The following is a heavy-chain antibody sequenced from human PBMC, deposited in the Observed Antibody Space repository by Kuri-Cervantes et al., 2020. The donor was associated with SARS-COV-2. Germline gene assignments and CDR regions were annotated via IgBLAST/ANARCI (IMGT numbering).Heavy chain of an antibody. J-gene: IGHJ4*02. CDR1: GGSFSGYH. V-gene: IGHV4-34*01. CDR2: INHSGSS. D-gene: IGHD3-3*01. CDR3: ARVWTRSGYFDD. Sequence: ESLKISCAVYGGSFSGYHWRWIRQPPGKGLEWFGEINHSGSSDYNPSLKSRVTISVDTPKNQFSLKLSSVTAADTAVYYCARVWTRSGYFDDWGQGTLVTVSS.